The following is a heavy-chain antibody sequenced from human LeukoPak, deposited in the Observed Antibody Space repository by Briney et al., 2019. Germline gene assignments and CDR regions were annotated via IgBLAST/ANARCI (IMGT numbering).Heavy chain of an antibody. J-gene: IGHJ4*02. CDR3: AGNIVVVPAAPRVGIDY. V-gene: IGHV4-34*01. D-gene: IGHD2-2*01. CDR2: INHSGST. Sequence: SETLSLTCAVYGGSFSGYYWSWIRQHPGKGLEWIGEINHSGSTNYNPSLKSRVTISVDTFKNQFSLKLSSVTAADTAVYYCAGNIVVVPAAPRVGIDYWGQGTLVTVSS. CDR1: GGSFSGYY.